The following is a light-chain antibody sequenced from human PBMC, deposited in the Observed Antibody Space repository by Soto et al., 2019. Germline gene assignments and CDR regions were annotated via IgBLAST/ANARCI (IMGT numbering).Light chain of an antibody. Sequence: QSVLTQPASLSGSPGQSITISCTGTSSDIGAYNYVSWYQHLPGKPPKLIIYEVTKRPSGVSFRFSGSKSGNTASLTISGLQPEDEGDYYCSSHTGNTNLVFFGAGTKLTVL. J-gene: IGLJ2*01. CDR3: SSHTGNTNLVF. V-gene: IGLV2-14*01. CDR1: SSDIGAYNY. CDR2: EVT.